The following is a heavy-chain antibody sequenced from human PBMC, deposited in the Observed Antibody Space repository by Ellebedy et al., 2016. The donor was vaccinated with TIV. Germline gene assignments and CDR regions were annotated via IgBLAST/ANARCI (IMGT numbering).Heavy chain of an antibody. D-gene: IGHD1-26*01. CDR3: AKERETGWVDY. CDR2: ISYDGSNK. V-gene: IGHV3-30-3*01. CDR1: GFTFSSYA. Sequence: GESLKISCAASGFTFSSYAMNWVRQAPGKGLEWVAVISYDGSNKYYADSVKGRFTISRDNSKNTLYLQMNSLRAEDTAVYYCAKERETGWVDYWGQGTLVTVSS. J-gene: IGHJ4*02.